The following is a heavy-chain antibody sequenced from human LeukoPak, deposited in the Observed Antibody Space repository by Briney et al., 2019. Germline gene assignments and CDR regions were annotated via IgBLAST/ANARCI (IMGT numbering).Heavy chain of an antibody. CDR3: ASVGSSETTVTKNAFDI. D-gene: IGHD4-17*01. CDR2: ISSSGSTI. CDR1: GFTFRSYE. Sequence: GGSLRLSCAASGFTFRSYEMNWVRQAPGKGLEWVSYISSSGSTIYYADSVKGRFTISRDNAKNSLYLQMNSLRAEDTAVYYCASVGSSETTVTKNAFDIWGQGTMVTVSS. V-gene: IGHV3-48*03. J-gene: IGHJ3*02.